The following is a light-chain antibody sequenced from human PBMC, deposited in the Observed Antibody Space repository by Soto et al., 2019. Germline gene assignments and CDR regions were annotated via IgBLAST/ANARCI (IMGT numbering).Light chain of an antibody. V-gene: IGLV1-40*01. J-gene: IGLJ1*01. CDR2: GNS. Sequence: QSVLTQPPSVSGAPGQRVTISCTGSSSNIGAGYDVHWYQQLPGTAPKLLIYGNSNRPSGVPDRFSGSKSGTSASLAITGLQVEDEADYYCQTYDSSQEGVFGTGTKLTVL. CDR3: QTYDSSQEGV. CDR1: SSNIGAGYD.